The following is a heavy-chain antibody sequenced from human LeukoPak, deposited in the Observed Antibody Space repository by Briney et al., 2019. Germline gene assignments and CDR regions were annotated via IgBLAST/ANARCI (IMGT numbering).Heavy chain of an antibody. V-gene: IGHV3-30*04. Sequence: GGSLRLSCAASGFTFSSYAIHWVRQAPGKGLEWVAVISYDGSNKYYTDSVKGRFTISRDNSKNTVYLQMNSLRAEDTAVFYCAREVQRPNFFDYWGQGTLVTVSS. J-gene: IGHJ4*02. D-gene: IGHD1-1*01. CDR1: GFTFSSYA. CDR3: AREVQRPNFFDY. CDR2: ISYDGSNK.